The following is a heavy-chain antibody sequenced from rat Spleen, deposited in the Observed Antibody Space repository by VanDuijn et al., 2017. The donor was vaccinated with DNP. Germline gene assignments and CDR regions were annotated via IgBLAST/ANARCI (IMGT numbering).Heavy chain of an antibody. CDR3: ARHRLYNNLFDY. Sequence: EVKLVESGGGLVQPGRSLKLSCAASGFNFNDYWMGWVRQAPGKGLEWIGEINEESSTINYTPSLKDKFTISRDNAQNTLYLQMSKLGSEDTAIYYCARHRLYNNLFDYWGQGVMVTVSS. D-gene: IGHD1-10*01. CDR1: GFNFNDYW. CDR2: INEESSTI. J-gene: IGHJ2*01. V-gene: IGHV4-2*01.